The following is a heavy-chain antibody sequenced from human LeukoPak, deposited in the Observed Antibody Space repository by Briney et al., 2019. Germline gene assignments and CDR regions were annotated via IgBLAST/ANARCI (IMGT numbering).Heavy chain of an antibody. CDR3: ARHRNYYDSGGSYYFDY. D-gene: IGHD3-22*01. V-gene: IGHV4-39*01. J-gene: IGHJ4*02. CDR1: GFTFSSYSMN. Sequence: KSGGSLRLSCAASGFTFSSYSMNWVRQAPGKGLEWIGSIYYTGSTHYNPFLKSRGIISVDTSKNQFSLKLSSVTAADTAVYYCARHRNYYDSGGSYYFDYWGQGTLVTVSS. CDR2: IYYTGST.